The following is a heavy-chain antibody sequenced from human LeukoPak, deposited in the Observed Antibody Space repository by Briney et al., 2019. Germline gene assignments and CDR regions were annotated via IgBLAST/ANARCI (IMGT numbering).Heavy chain of an antibody. V-gene: IGHV3-23*01. CDR2: ISGSGGST. CDR3: AKAGTDYGDYGEAAFDI. CDR1: GFTFSSYA. D-gene: IGHD4-17*01. J-gene: IGHJ3*02. Sequence: GGSLRLSCAASGFTFSSYAMSWVRQAPGKGLEWVSAISGSGGSTYYADSVKGRFTISRDHSKNTLYLQMNSLRAEDTAVYYCAKAGTDYGDYGEAAFDIWGQGTMVTVSS.